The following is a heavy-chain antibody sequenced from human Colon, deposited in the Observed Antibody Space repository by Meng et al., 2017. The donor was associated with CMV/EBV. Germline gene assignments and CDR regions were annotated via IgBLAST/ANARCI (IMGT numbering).Heavy chain of an antibody. CDR3: ISWYNWNYYHFDS. CDR2: INWDGRLT. J-gene: IGHJ4*02. D-gene: IGHD1-7*01. V-gene: IGHV3-43*01. Sequence: GESLKISCEASGFTFGDYTMHWVRQAPGKGLEWVSLINWDGRLTYYADSVKGRFTISRDNSKGSLYLQMNNLKTEDTAVYYCISWYNWNYYHFDSWGQGTLVTVSS. CDR1: GFTFGDYT.